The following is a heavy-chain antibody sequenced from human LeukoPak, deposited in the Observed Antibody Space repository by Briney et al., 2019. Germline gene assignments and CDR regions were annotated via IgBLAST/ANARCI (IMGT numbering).Heavy chain of an antibody. D-gene: IGHD5-12*01. Sequence: ASVKVSCKASGYTFTGYYMHWVRQAPGQGLEWMGWINPNSGGTNYAKKFQGRVTMTRDTSISTAYMELSRLRSDDTAVYYCARASAVATVDYWGQGTLVTVSS. V-gene: IGHV1-2*02. J-gene: IGHJ4*02. CDR3: ARASAVATVDY. CDR2: INPNSGGT. CDR1: GYTFTGYY.